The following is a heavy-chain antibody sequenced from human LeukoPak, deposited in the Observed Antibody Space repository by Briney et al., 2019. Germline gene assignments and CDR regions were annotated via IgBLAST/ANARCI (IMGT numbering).Heavy chain of an antibody. CDR3: ARAYYYDSSGTAFDI. D-gene: IGHD3-22*01. V-gene: IGHV1-46*01. J-gene: IGHJ3*02. CDR1: GYTFTRYY. CDR2: INPSGGST. Sequence: ASVKVSCKASGYTFTRYYMHWVRQAPGQGLEWMGIINPSGGSTSYAQKFQGRVTMTRDTSTSTVYMELSSLRSEDTAVYYCARAYYYDSSGTAFDIWGQGTMVTVSS.